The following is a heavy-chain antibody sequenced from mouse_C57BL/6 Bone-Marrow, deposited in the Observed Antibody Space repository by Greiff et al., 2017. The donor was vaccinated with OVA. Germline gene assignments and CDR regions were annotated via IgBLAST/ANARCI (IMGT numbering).Heavy chain of an antibody. J-gene: IGHJ4*01. CDR3: ARKTAQAKDAMDY. V-gene: IGHV1-50*01. D-gene: IGHD3-2*02. Sequence: QVQLQQPGAELVKPGASVKLSCKASGYTFTSYWMQWVKQRPGQGLEWIGEIDPSDSYTNYHQKFKGKATLTVDTSSSTAYLQLSSLTSEDSAVYYCARKTAQAKDAMDYWGQGTSVTVSS. CDR1: GYTFTSYW. CDR2: IDPSDSYT.